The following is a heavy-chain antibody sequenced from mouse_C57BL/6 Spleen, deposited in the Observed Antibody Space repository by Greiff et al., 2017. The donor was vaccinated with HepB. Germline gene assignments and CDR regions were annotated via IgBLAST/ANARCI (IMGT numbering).Heavy chain of an antibody. CDR3: ARYRPPSYAMDY. V-gene: IGHV7-3*01. Sequence: EVNVVESGGGLVQPGGSLSLSCAASGFTFTDYYMSWVRQPPGKALEWLGFIRNKANGYTTEYSASVKGRFTISRDNSQSILYLQMNALRAEDSATYYCARYRPPSYAMDYWGQGTSVTVSS. J-gene: IGHJ4*01. CDR2: IRNKANGYTT. CDR1: GFTFTDYY.